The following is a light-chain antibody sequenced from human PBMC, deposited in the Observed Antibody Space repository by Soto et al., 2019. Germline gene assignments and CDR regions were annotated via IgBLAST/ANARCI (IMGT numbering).Light chain of an antibody. J-gene: IGLJ3*02. V-gene: IGLV2-8*01. CDR3: TSYVGNDIWV. CDR1: SSDVGASKY. Sequence: QSALTQPPSASGSPGQSVTISCTGTSSDVGASKYVSSYQQYPGKAPKLMIYEVTKRPSGVPDRFSGSNSGNTASLTFSGHQAEDEADSYCTSYVGNDIWVFGGGTQLTVL. CDR2: EVT.